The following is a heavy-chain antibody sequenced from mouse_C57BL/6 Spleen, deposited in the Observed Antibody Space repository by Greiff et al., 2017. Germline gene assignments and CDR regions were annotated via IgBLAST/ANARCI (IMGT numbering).Heavy chain of an antibody. CDR2: ISSGGDYI. CDR1: GFTFSSYA. V-gene: IGHV5-9-1*02. J-gene: IGHJ4*01. CDR3: TRVDYDRYYAMDD. Sequence: EVMLVESGEGLVKPGGSLKLSCAASGFTFSSYAMSWVRQTPEKRLEWVAYISSGGDYIYYADTVKGRFTISRDNARNTLYLQMSSLKSEDTAMYYCTRVDYDRYYAMDDWGQGTSVTVSS. D-gene: IGHD2-4*01.